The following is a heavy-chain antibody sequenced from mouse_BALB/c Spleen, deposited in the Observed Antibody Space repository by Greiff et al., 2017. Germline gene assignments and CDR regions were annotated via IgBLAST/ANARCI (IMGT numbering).Heavy chain of an antibody. D-gene: IGHD2-14*01. Sequence: LVKTGASVKISCKASGYSFTGYYMHWVKQSHGKSLEWIGYISCYNGATSYNQKFKGKATFTVDTSSSTAYMQFNSLTSEDSAVYYCARRRRYEPYAMDYWGQGTSVTVSS. CDR3: ARRRRYEPYAMDY. V-gene: IGHV1S34*01. CDR2: ISCYNGAT. CDR1: GYSFTGYY. J-gene: IGHJ4*01.